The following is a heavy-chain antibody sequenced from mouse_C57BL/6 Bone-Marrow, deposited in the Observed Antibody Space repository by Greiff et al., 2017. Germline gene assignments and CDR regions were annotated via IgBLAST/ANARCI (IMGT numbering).Heavy chain of an antibody. V-gene: IGHV7-1*01. CDR3: ARGLYDGNRYFDV. Sequence: EVQGVESGGGLVQSGRSLRLSCATSGFTFSDFYMEWVRQAPGKGLEWIASSRNKSNDYTTEYSASVKGRFIVSRDTSQSILYLQMNALRAEDTAVYYCARGLYDGNRYFDVWGTGTTVTVSS. CDR2: SRNKSNDYTT. D-gene: IGHD2-3*01. J-gene: IGHJ1*03. CDR1: GFTFSDFY.